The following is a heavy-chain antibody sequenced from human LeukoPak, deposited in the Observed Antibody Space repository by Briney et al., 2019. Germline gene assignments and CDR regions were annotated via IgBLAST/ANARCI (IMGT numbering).Heavy chain of an antibody. CDR3: AGNVGKVRGVISYFDY. CDR2: ISYDGSNK. CDR1: GFTFSSYA. D-gene: IGHD3-10*01. Sequence: GGSLRLSCAASGFTFSSYAMHWVRQAPGKGLEWVAVISYDGSNKYYADSVKGRFTISRDNSKNTLYLQMNSLRAEDTAVYYCAGNVGKVRGVISYFDYWGQGTLVTVSS. J-gene: IGHJ4*02. V-gene: IGHV3-30*04.